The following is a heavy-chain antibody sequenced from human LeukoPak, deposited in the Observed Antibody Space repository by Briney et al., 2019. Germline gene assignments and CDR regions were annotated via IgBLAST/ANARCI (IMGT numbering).Heavy chain of an antibody. CDR1: GGSISSYY. CDR3: ARGYSYGYDFDY. V-gene: IGHV4-59*12. D-gene: IGHD5-18*01. J-gene: IGHJ4*02. CDR2: IYYSGST. Sequence: PSETLSLTCTVSGGSISSYYWSWIRQPPGKGLEWIGYIYYSGSTYYNPSLKSRVTISVDTSKNQFSLKLSSVTAADTAVYYCARGYSYGYDFDYWGQGTLVTVSS.